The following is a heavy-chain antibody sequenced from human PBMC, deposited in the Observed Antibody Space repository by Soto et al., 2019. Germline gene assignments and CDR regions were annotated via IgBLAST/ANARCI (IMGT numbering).Heavy chain of an antibody. CDR1: GFTFSSYT. CDR2: INGGGGST. CDR3: AKDKVCNGGSCYYDY. Sequence: EVQLLEAGGDLIQPGGSLRHSCAASGFTFSSYTMTWVRQAPGKGLEWVSAINGGGGSTYYADSVKGRFTISRDNSKDTLYLQMNSLRAEDTAVYYCAKDKVCNGGSCYYDYWGQGTLVTVSS. J-gene: IGHJ4*02. D-gene: IGHD2-15*01. V-gene: IGHV3-23*01.